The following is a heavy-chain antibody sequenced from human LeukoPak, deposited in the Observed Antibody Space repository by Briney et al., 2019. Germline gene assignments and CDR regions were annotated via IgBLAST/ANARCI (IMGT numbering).Heavy chain of an antibody. CDR3: ARDPGRGGSDLFDY. CDR1: GYTFTSYG. CDR2: ISAYNGNT. V-gene: IGHV1-18*01. D-gene: IGHD1-26*01. Sequence: ASVKVSCKASGYTFTSYGISWVRQAPGQGLEWMGWISAYNGNTNYAQKLQGRVTMTTDTSTSTAYMELRSLRSDDTTVYYCARDPGRGGSDLFDYWGQGTLVTVSS. J-gene: IGHJ4*02.